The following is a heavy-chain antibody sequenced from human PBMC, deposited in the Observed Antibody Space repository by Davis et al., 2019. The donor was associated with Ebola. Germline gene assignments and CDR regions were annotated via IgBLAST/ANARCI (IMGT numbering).Heavy chain of an antibody. CDR2: ISSSGSAI. CDR3: VRDFRSGFDI. CDR1: GFIVSSNY. J-gene: IGHJ3*02. Sequence: PGGSLRLSCAASGFIVSSNYMNWVRQAPGKGLEWVSYISSSGSAIYYADSVKGRFTISRDNSENTLYLQMNSLRAEDTAVYYCVRDFRSGFDIWGQGTMVTVSS. V-gene: IGHV3-48*01. D-gene: IGHD3-3*01.